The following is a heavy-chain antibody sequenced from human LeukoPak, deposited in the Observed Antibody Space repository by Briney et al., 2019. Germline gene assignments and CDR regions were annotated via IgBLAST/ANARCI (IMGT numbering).Heavy chain of an antibody. CDR3: ARLAYCGGDCFSGLNPFDY. CDR1: GFTFSSYW. D-gene: IGHD2-21*01. J-gene: IGHJ4*02. CDR2: VKQDGSEK. V-gene: IGHV3-7*01. Sequence: GGSLRLSCAASGFTFSSYWMSWVRQAPGQGLEWVANVKQDGSEKYYVDPVKGRFTISRDNAKNSLYLQMNSLRAEDTAVYYCARLAYCGGDCFSGLNPFDYWGQGALVTVSS.